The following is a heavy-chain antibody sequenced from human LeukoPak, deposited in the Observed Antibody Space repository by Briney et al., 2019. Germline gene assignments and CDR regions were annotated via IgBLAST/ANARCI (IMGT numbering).Heavy chain of an antibody. D-gene: IGHD3-10*01. Sequence: PSETLSLTCTVSGGSISSNSYYWGWIRQSPGKGLEWIGTIYYSGSTYYSPSLKSRVTISVDTSKNQFSLKLSSVTAADTAMYYCARNRYYYGSGNYGVPNWFDPWGQGTLVTVSS. CDR3: ARNRYYYGSGNYGVPNWFDP. V-gene: IGHV4-39*01. J-gene: IGHJ5*02. CDR2: IYYSGST. CDR1: GGSISSNSYY.